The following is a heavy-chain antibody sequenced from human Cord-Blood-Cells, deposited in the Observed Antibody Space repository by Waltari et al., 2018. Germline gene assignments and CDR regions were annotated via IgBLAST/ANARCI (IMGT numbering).Heavy chain of an antibody. CDR2: IYYRGGH. Sequence: QVQLQESGPGLVKPSETLSLTCTVSGGSISSYYWRWLRQPPGQGLDWIGYIYYRGGHNYHPSLKSRVTISVDTAKNQFPLKLSSVTAADTAVYYCARYDFWSGFQFFDYWGQGTLVTVSS. D-gene: IGHD3-3*01. CDR1: GGSISSYY. V-gene: IGHV4-59*01. J-gene: IGHJ4*02. CDR3: ARYDFWSGFQFFDY.